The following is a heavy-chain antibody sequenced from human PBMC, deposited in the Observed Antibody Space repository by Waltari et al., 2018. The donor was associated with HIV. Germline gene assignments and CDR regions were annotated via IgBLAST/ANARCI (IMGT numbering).Heavy chain of an antibody. CDR3: VTLYNESPLYSNF. Sequence: IQSTSALNRPGASVTIPCQVSGHPLRDLSMQWVRQGRGQRLEWMGGFDPKNGKPVYSQRFWGRVSLAEDTSEDTAFLELNRLTSDDTAVYYCVTLYNESPLYSNFWGQGTLVTV. CDR2: FDPKNGKP. V-gene: IGHV1-24*01. J-gene: IGHJ1*01. CDR1: GHPLRDLS. D-gene: IGHD2-15*01.